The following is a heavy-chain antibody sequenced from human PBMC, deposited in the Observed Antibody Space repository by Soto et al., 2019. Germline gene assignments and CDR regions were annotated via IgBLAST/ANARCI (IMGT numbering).Heavy chain of an antibody. CDR2: ISSSSSYI. V-gene: IGHV3-21*01. CDR3: ATAHIAAAALYYMDV. Sequence: GGSLRLSCAASGFTFSSYSMNWVRQAPGKGLEWVSSISSSSSYIYYADSVKGRFTISRDNAKNSLYLQMNSLRAEDTAVYYCATAHIAAAALYYMDVWGKGTTVTVSS. J-gene: IGHJ6*03. D-gene: IGHD6-13*01. CDR1: GFTFSSYS.